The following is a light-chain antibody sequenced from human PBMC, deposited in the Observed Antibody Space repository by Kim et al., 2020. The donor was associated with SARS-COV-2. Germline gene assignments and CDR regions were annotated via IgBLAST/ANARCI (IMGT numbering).Light chain of an antibody. V-gene: IGKV1-5*03. CDR3: QQYSDSART. CDR2: KAS. CDR1: QSSSSW. J-gene: IGKJ1*01. Sequence: GSVGDRVTITCRASQSSSSWLAWYQQKPGKAPNLLIYKASSLKSGVPSRFSGSGSGTEFTLKIASLQPDDLATYYCQQYSDSARTFGQGTKVDIK.